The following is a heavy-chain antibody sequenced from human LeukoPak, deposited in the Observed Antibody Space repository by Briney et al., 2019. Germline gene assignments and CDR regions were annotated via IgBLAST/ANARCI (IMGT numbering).Heavy chain of an antibody. CDR2: IYTSGST. D-gene: IGHD4-17*01. J-gene: IGHJ2*01. CDR1: GGSISSYY. CDR3: ASGTTVTTNWYFDL. Sequence: PSETLSLTCTVSGGSISSYYWSWIRQPAGKGLEWIGRIYTSGSTNYNPSLKSRVTMSVDTSKNQFSLKLSSVTAADTAVYYCASGTTVTTNWYFDLWGRGTLVTVSS. V-gene: IGHV4-4*07.